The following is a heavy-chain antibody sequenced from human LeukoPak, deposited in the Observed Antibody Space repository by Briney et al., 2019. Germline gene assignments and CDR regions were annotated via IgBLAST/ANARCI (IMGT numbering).Heavy chain of an antibody. CDR1: GYTFTSYD. CDR3: AREAMVRGVIIRSAFDY. D-gene: IGHD3-10*01. CDR2: MNPNSGNT. Sequence: ASVKVSCKASGYTFTSYDINWVRQATGQGLEWMGWMNPNSGNTGYAQKFQGRVTMTRDTSTSTVYMELSSLRSEDTAVYYCAREAMVRGVIIRSAFDYWGQGTLVTVSS. V-gene: IGHV1-8*01. J-gene: IGHJ4*02.